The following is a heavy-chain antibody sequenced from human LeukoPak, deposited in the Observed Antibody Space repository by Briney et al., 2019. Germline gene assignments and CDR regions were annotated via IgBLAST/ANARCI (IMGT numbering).Heavy chain of an antibody. D-gene: IGHD1-26*01. V-gene: IGHV4-34*01. CDR3: AREWELLRFWFDP. Sequence: SETLSLTCAVYGGSFSGYYWSWIRQPPGKGLDWIGEINHSGSTNYNPSLKSRVTISVDTSKNQFSLKLSSVTAADTAVYYCAREWELLRFWFDPWGQGTLVTVSS. CDR2: INHSGST. CDR1: GGSFSGYY. J-gene: IGHJ5*02.